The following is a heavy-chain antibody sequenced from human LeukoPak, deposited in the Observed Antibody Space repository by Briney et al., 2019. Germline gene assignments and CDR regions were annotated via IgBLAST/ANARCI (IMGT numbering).Heavy chain of an antibody. CDR1: GYTFTGYY. CDR2: INPNSGGT. J-gene: IGHJ4*02. V-gene: IGHV1-2*02. D-gene: IGHD2-21*01. Sequence: ASVKVSFKASGYTFTGYYMHWVRQAPGQGLEWMGWINPNSGGTNYAQKFQGRVTMTRDTSISTAYMELSRLRSDDTAVYYCARVYRYCGGDCYDYWGQGTLVTVSS. CDR3: ARVYRYCGGDCYDY.